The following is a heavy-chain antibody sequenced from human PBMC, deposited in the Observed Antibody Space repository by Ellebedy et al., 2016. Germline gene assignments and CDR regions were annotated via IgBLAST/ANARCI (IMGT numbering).Heavy chain of an antibody. Sequence: ASVKVSCXASGYTFTSYAMHWVRQAPGQGLEWMGWISAYNGNTNYAQKLQGRVTMTTDTSTSTAYMELSRLRSDDTAVYYCARDLGWASVSDYWGQGTLVTVSS. J-gene: IGHJ4*02. D-gene: IGHD1-26*01. CDR3: ARDLGWASVSDY. CDR2: ISAYNGNT. V-gene: IGHV1-18*01. CDR1: GYTFTSYA.